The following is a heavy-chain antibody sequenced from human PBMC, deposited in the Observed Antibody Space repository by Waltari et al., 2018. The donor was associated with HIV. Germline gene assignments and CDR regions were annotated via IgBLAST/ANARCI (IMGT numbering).Heavy chain of an antibody. CDR2: INPNSGGT. CDR3: AREGARMTTMIYYYYGMDV. CDR1: GYTFTGYY. Sequence: QVQLVQSGAEVKKPGASVKVSCTASGYTFTGYYMPWVRKAPGQGLEWMGRINPNSGGTNYAQQFQGRVTMTRDTSISTAYMELSRLRSDDTAVYYCAREGARMTTMIYYYYGMDVWGQGTTVTVSS. D-gene: IGHD4-4*01. V-gene: IGHV1-2*06. J-gene: IGHJ6*02.